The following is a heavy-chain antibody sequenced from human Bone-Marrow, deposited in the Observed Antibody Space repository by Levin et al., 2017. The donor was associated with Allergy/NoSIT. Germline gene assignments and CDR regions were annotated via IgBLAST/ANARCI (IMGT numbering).Heavy chain of an antibody. V-gene: IGHV3-74*01. Sequence: PGGSLRLSCAASGFTFTSYWMHWVRQAPGKGLVWVSRINSDGSSTNYADSVKGRFTISRDNAKNTLYLQMNSLRAEDTAVYYCARGSLGGWFGVLWGQGTLVTVSS. D-gene: IGHD3-10*01. CDR2: INSDGSST. CDR1: GFTFTSYW. CDR3: ARGSLGGWFGVL. J-gene: IGHJ4*02.